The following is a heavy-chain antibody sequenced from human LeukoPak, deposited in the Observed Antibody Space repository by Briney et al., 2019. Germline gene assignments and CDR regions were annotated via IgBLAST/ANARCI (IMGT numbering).Heavy chain of an antibody. CDR3: AKIEYGSGSHYYYYYYMDV. D-gene: IGHD3-10*01. J-gene: IGHJ6*03. CDR2: IRYDGNNK. Sequence: GGSLRLSCAASGFIFSSYGMHWVRQTPGKGLEWVAFIRYDGNNKYYADSVKGRFTISRDNSKNTLYLQMNSLRAEDTAVYYCAKIEYGSGSHYYYYYYMDVWGKGTTVTISS. CDR1: GFIFSSYG. V-gene: IGHV3-30*02.